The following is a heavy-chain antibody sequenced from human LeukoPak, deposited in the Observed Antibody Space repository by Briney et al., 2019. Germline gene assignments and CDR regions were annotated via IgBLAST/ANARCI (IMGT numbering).Heavy chain of an antibody. CDR3: ARGPHIVVVPAAAFDP. D-gene: IGHD2-2*01. V-gene: IGHV4-59*01. CDR2: IYYSGST. CDR1: GGSISSYY. Sequence: PSETLSLTCTVSGGSISSYYWSWIRQPPGKGLEWIGYIYYSGSTNYNPSLKSRVTISVGTSKNQFSLKLSSVTAADTAVYYCARGPHIVVVPAAAFDPWGQGTLVTVSS. J-gene: IGHJ5*02.